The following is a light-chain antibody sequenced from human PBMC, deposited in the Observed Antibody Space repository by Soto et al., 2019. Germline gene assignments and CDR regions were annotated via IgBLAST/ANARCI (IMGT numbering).Light chain of an antibody. CDR3: QQCGSSPST. V-gene: IGKV3-20*01. CDR1: HIVSSSY. J-gene: IGKJ5*01. CDR2: GAS. Sequence: IALRQTPGTLSLSRVERATPSFRGSHIVSSSYLAWYQQKPGQAPRLLIYGASSRATGIPDRFSGSGSGTDFTLTISRLEPEDFAVYYCQQCGSSPSTFGQGTRLDIK.